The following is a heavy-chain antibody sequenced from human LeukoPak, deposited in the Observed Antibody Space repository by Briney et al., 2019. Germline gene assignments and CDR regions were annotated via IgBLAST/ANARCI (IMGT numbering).Heavy chain of an antibody. D-gene: IGHD6-6*01. CDR2: ISSSGSTI. J-gene: IGHJ4*02. CDR3: ARAIPIKYSSHDYFDY. Sequence: GGSLRLSCAASGFTFSSYWMSWVRQAPGKGLEWVSYISSSGSTIYYADSVKGRFTISRDNAKNSLYLQMNSLRAEDTAVYYCARAIPIKYSSHDYFDYWGQGTLVTVSS. V-gene: IGHV3-48*04. CDR1: GFTFSSYW.